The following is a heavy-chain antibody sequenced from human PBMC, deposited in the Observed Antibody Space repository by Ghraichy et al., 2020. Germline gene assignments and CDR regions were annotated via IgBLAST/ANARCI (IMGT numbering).Heavy chain of an antibody. CDR1: GYTFTSYG. CDR3: ARVSSRRNRYGDYLHWFDP. CDR2: ISAYNGNT. J-gene: IGHJ5*02. D-gene: IGHD4-17*01. Sequence: ASVKVSCKASGYTFTSYGISWVRQAPGQGLEWMGWISAYNGNTNYAQKLQGRVTMTTDTSTSTAYMELRSLRSDDTAVYYCARVSSRRNRYGDYLHWFDPWGQGTLVTVSS. V-gene: IGHV1-18*04.